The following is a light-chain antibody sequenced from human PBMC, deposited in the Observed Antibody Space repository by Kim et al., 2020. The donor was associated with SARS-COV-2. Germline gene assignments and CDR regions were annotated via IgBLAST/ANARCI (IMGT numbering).Light chain of an antibody. CDR3: QSYDSRMSVV. Sequence: GQRVTISCTGNSSNSGAGYDVHWYQQLPGTAPKLLIYGNSNRPSGVPHRFSGSKSGTSASLAITGLQAEDEADYYCQSYDSRMSVVFGGGTQLTVL. CDR2: GNS. CDR1: SSNSGAGYD. V-gene: IGLV1-40*01. J-gene: IGLJ2*01.